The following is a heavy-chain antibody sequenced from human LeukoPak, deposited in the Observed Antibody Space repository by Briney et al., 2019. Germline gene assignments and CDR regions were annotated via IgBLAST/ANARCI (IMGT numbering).Heavy chain of an antibody. D-gene: IGHD3-10*01. V-gene: IGHV3-23*01. CDR3: AKRYSDGGFDP. CDR2: ISGETNNT. J-gene: IGHJ5*02. Sequence: GGSLRLSCVASGLTFSNSAMTWVRQGPGKGLEWVSSISGETNNTYYSNSVKGRFTVSRDNSKNTVFLQMNDLTIEDTAIYYCAKRYSDGGFDPWGQGTLVTVSS. CDR1: GLTFSNSA.